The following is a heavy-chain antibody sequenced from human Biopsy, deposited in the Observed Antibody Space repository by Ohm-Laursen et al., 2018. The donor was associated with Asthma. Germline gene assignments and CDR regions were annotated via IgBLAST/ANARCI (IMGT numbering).Heavy chain of an antibody. Sequence: SLRLSCSASGFTFSNYGMHWVRQAPGKGLDWVAVISFDGSNKNYTDSVKGRFTISRDNSRNTLHLQMNSLRAEDTAVYYCARHDHRWDTYADFWGQGTLVTVSS. CDR1: GFTFSNYG. CDR3: ARHDHRWDTYADF. J-gene: IGHJ4*02. V-gene: IGHV3-30*03. CDR2: ISFDGSNK. D-gene: IGHD2-2*01.